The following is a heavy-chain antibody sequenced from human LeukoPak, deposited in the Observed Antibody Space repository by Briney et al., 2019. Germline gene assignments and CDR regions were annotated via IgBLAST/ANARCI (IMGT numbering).Heavy chain of an antibody. J-gene: IGHJ5*02. CDR3: ARGGGDYVRGNWSDP. Sequence: ASVKVSCKASGYTFTGYYMHWVRQAPGQGLEWMGWINPNSGGTNYAQKFQGRVTMTRDTSISTAYMELSRLRSDDTAVYYCARGGGDYVRGNWSDPWGQGTLVTVSS. D-gene: IGHD4-17*01. CDR1: GYTFTGYY. V-gene: IGHV1-2*02. CDR2: INPNSGGT.